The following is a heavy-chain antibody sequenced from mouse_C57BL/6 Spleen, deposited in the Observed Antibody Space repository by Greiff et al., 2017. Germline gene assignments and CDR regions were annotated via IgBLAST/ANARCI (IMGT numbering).Heavy chain of an antibody. D-gene: IGHD2-4*01. CDR1: GYTFTSYW. Sequence: QVQLQQPGAELVMPGASVKLSCKASGYTFTSYWMHWVKQRPGQGLEWIGEIDPSDSYTNYNQKFKGKSTLTVDKSSSTAYMQLSSLTSEDSAVXYGARSWDYDVGSLAYWGQGTLVTVSA. CDR2: IDPSDSYT. CDR3: ARSWDYDVGSLAY. V-gene: IGHV1-69*01. J-gene: IGHJ3*01.